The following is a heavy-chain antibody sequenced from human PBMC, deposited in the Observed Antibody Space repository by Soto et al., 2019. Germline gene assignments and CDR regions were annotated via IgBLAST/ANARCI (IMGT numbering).Heavy chain of an antibody. J-gene: IGHJ6*02. Sequence: PGESLKISCKGSGYSFTSYWISWVRQMPGKGLEWMGRIDPSDSYTNYSPSFQGHVTISADKSISTAYLQWSSLKASDTAMYYCARHGMPANYYYYGMDVWGQGTTVTVSS. CDR1: GYSFTSYW. CDR2: IDPSDSYT. V-gene: IGHV5-10-1*01. CDR3: ARHGMPANYYYYGMDV. D-gene: IGHD1-26*01.